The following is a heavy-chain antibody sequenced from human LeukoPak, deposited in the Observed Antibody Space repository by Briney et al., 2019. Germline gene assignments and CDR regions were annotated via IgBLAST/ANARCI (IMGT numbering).Heavy chain of an antibody. CDR2: INPSGAST. D-gene: IGHD3/OR15-3a*01. CDR3: ARETPGTGAFDY. Sequence: GASVKVSCKTSGYTFTSYFIHWVRQAPGQGLEWMGIINPSGASTSYAQRFQGRVTMTRDMTTSTVYKELSSLRSEDTAVYYCARETPGTGAFDYWGQGTLVTVSS. V-gene: IGHV1-46*01. CDR1: GYTFTSYF. J-gene: IGHJ4*02.